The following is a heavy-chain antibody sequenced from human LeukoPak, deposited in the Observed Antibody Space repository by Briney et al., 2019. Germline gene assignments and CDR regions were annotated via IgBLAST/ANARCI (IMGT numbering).Heavy chain of an antibody. CDR1: GFTFSSYG. V-gene: IGHV3-23*01. CDR2: IGGSNGIT. CDR3: ARNENSGWGYFDY. D-gene: IGHD5-12*01. J-gene: IGHJ4*02. Sequence: PGGSLRLPCAASGFTFSSYGMHWVRQAPGKGLEWVSVIGGSNGITFYVGSVKGRFTISRDNSKDTLYLQMNSLRAEDTAVYYCARNENSGWGYFDYWGQGTLVTVSS.